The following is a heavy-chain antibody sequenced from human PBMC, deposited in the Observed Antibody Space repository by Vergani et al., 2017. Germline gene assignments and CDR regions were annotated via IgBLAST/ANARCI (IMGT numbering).Heavy chain of an antibody. CDR3: ARNRGRSGYDLYMDV. V-gene: IGHV3-21*01. CDR1: GFTFSSYS. CDR2: ISSSSSYI. Sequence: EVQLVESGGGLVKPGGSLRLSCAASGFTFSSYSMNWVRQAPGKGLEWVSSISSSSSYIYYADSVKGRFTISRDNAKNSLYLQMNSLRAEDTAVYYCARNRGRSGYDLYMDVWGKWTTVTVSS. J-gene: IGHJ6*03. D-gene: IGHD5-12*01.